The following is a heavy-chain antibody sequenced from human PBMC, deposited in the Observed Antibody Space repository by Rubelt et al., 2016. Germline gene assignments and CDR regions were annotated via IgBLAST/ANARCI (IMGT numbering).Heavy chain of an antibody. D-gene: IGHD3-3*01. V-gene: IGHV4-39*07. CDR2: IHPSGST. J-gene: IGHJ4*02. CDR1: GGSISRSTYY. CDR3: ARGVESTLFYFDS. Sequence: QLQLQESGPGLVKPSETLSLTCTVSGGSISRSTYYWGWIRQPPGKGLEWIGEIHPSGSTSHNPSLNSRVTMSLDASNNQFSLKLTSVTAADTAVYYCARGVESTLFYFDSWGLGTLVTVSS.